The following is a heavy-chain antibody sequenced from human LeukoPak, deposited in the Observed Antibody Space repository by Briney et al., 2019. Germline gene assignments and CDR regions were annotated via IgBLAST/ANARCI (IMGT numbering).Heavy chain of an antibody. V-gene: IGHV4-34*01. CDR3: ARGYDSSGYYYYYYMDV. Sequence: SETLSLTCAVYGGSFSGYYRSWIRQPPGKGLEWIGEINHSGSTNYNPSLKSRVTISVDTSKNQFSLRLSSVTAADTAVYYCARGYDSSGYYYYYYMDVWGKGTTVTVSS. CDR2: INHSGST. J-gene: IGHJ6*03. D-gene: IGHD3-22*01. CDR1: GGSFSGYY.